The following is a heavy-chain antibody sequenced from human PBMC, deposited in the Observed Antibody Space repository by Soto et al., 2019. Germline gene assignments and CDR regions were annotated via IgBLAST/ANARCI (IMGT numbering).Heavy chain of an antibody. D-gene: IGHD5-18*01. CDR2: ISAYNGNT. CDR1: GYTFTSYG. J-gene: IGHJ6*02. V-gene: IGHV1-18*01. CDR3: ARVSWIQLWSHRYYYYYGMDV. Sequence: ASVKVSCKASGYTFTSYGISWVRQAPGQGLEWMGWISAYNGNTNYAQKLQGRVTMTTNTSTSTAYMELRSLRSDDTAVYYCARVSWIQLWSHRYYYYYGMDVGGQGTRVTVS.